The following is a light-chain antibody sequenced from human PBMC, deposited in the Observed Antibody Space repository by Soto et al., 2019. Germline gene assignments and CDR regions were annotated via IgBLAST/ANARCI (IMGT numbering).Light chain of an antibody. J-gene: IGKJ1*01. CDR2: GAS. V-gene: IGKV3-20*01. CDR1: QNLGSSS. Sequence: EIVLTQSPGTLSLSPGERATLSCRASQNLGSSSLAWYQQKPGQAPRLLLYGASTRATGIPDRFSGSGSGTDFTLTISRLEPEDCALYYCQQYGNAPTFGQGTKVEIK. CDR3: QQYGNAPT.